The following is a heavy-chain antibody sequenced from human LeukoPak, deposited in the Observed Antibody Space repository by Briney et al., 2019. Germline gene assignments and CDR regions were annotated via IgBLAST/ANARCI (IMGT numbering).Heavy chain of an antibody. V-gene: IGHV4-61*02. CDR3: ARGDSSGWYNWFDP. D-gene: IGHD6-19*01. J-gene: IGHJ5*02. CDR1: GDSISSGDHY. CDR2: IYASGRT. Sequence: PSETLSLTCTVSGDSISSGDHYWTWIRHPAGKGLEWIGRIYASGRTVHNPSLKSRITISSDPSKNQFSLKLSSVTAADTAVYYCARGDSSGWYNWFDPWGQGTLVTVSS.